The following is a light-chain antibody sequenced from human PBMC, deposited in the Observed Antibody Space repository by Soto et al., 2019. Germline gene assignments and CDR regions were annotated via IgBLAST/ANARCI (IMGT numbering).Light chain of an antibody. J-gene: IGKJ4*01. CDR3: MQALRTPT. CDR2: LGS. V-gene: IGKV2-28*01. Sequence: IVMTQSPLSLPVTPGEPASISCRSSQSLLHSNGHNYLDWYVQKPGQSPQLLIYLGSHRASGVPDRFSGSGSGTDFTLRINTVEAEDVGVYYCMQALRTPTFGGGTKVEIK. CDR1: QSLLHSNGHNY.